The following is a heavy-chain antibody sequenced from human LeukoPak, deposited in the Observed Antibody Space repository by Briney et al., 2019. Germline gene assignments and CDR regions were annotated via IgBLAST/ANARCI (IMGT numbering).Heavy chain of an antibody. CDR2: IIPIFDTA. D-gene: IGHD3-16*01. J-gene: IGHJ5*02. V-gene: IGHV1-69*08. CDR3: SGDLNWHHDS. Sequence: ASVKVSCKASGGTFSSYTINRVRQAPGQGLEWMGRIIPIFDTANYVQNFQGRVTITADKSTTTVYMELTSLRSEDTAVYYCSGDLNWHHDSWGQGTLVTVSS. CDR1: GGTFSSYT.